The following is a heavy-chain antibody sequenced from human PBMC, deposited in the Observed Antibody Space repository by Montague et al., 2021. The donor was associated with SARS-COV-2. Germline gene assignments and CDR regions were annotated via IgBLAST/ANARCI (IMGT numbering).Heavy chain of an antibody. Sequence: VKPTQTLPLTCTFSGFSLSTSGMCVSWIRQPPGKALEWLARIDWDDDEYYSTSLKTRLTISKDTSKNQVVLTMTNMDPVDTATYYCVRIWFIDHRNAFDIWGQGTMVTVSS. CDR1: GFSLSTSGMC. CDR2: IDWDDDE. D-gene: IGHD3-10*01. CDR3: VRIWFIDHRNAFDI. V-gene: IGHV2-70*11. J-gene: IGHJ3*02.